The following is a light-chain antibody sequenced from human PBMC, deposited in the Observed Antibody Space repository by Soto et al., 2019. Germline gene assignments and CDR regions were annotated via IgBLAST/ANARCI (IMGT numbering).Light chain of an antibody. CDR2: GAS. J-gene: IGKJ1*01. V-gene: IGKV3-20*01. CDR3: QQYNNWRT. CDR1: ESVSNNY. Sequence: IVLKQSPGTLSLSPGERATLSCRASESVSNNYLAWYQQRPGQAPRLLIYGASIRATGIPDRFRGSGSGADFTLTITRLEPEDFAVYYCQQYNNWRTFGQGTKVDIK.